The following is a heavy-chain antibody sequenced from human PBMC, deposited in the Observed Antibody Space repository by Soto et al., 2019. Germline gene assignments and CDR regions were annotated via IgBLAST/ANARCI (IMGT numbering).Heavy chain of an antibody. Sequence: QVQLQESGPGLVKPSQTLSLTCTVSGGSISSGGYYWSWIRQHPGKGLEWIGYIYYSGSTYYNPSLKSRVTISVDTSKNQFSLKLSSVTAADTAVYYCARGGRGPLPWFGELFPYYYYGMDVWGQGTTVTVSS. CDR2: IYYSGST. CDR3: ARGGRGPLPWFGELFPYYYYGMDV. V-gene: IGHV4-31*03. J-gene: IGHJ6*02. D-gene: IGHD3-10*01. CDR1: GGSISSGGYY.